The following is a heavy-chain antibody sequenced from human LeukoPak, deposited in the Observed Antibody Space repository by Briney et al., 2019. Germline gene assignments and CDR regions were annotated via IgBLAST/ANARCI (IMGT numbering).Heavy chain of an antibody. J-gene: IGHJ4*02. Sequence: ASVKVSCKASGYTFTGYYMHWVRRAPGQGLEWMGWINPNSGGTNYAQKFQGRVTMTRDTSISTAYIELSRLRSDDTAVYYCARDLVDIVAPKRDYWGQGTLVTVSS. CDR3: ARDLVDIVAPKRDY. CDR2: INPNSGGT. D-gene: IGHD5-12*01. V-gene: IGHV1-2*02. CDR1: GYTFTGYY.